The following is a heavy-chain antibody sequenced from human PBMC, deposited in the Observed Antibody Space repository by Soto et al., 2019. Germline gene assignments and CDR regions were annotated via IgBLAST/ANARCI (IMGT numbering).Heavy chain of an antibody. CDR2: IYHSGST. D-gene: IGHD2-15*01. Sequence: QVQLQESGPGLVKPSGTLSLTCAVSGGSISSSNWWSWVRQPPGKGLEWIGEIYHSGSTNYNPSLKRRVTISVDKSKNQFSLKLSSVTAADTAVYYCARDRCSGGSCYTDYWGQGTLVTVSS. V-gene: IGHV4-4*02. CDR1: GGSISSSNW. CDR3: ARDRCSGGSCYTDY. J-gene: IGHJ4*02.